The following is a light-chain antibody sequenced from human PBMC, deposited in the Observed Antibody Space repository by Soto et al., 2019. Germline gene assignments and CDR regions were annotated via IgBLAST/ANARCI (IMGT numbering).Light chain of an antibody. V-gene: IGKV2-30*01. Sequence: DVVMTQSPRSRPVTLGRRASSSCRSSQSLVSSDGNTYLNWFQQRPGQSPRRLIYKVSNRDSGVPDRFSGSGSGNDFTLNSSMVADEDVVTYYSMQALQRLTFGQGTQLEIK. CDR2: KVS. CDR3: MQALQRLT. CDR1: QSLVSSDGNTY. J-gene: IGKJ5*01.